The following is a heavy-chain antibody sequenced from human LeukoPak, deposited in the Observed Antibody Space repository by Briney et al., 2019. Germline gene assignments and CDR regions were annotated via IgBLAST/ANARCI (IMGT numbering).Heavy chain of an antibody. V-gene: IGHV1-2*02. J-gene: IGHJ3*02. D-gene: IGHD2-8*01. Sequence: ASVKVSCKASGYTFTGYYMHWVRQAPGQGLEWMGWINPNSGGTNYAQKFQGRVTMTRDTSISTAYMELSRLRSDDTAVYYCARGLLEDIVLMVYAHDAFDIWGQGTMVTVSS. CDR2: INPNSGGT. CDR1: GYTFTGYY. CDR3: ARGLLEDIVLMVYAHDAFDI.